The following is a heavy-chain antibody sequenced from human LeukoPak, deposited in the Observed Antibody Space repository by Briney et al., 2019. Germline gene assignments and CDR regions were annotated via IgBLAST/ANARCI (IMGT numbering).Heavy chain of an antibody. V-gene: IGHV3-23*01. CDR2: IPGSSDST. J-gene: IGHJ3*02. CDR3: ARRGGSNGWGDFDI. D-gene: IGHD6-19*01. Sequence: GGSLRLSCAASGFTFSGYVMNWVRQAPGKGLAWVSSIPGSSDSTYYADSVKGRFTISRDNSRSTLYLQMNSLSREDTALYYCARRGGSNGWGDFDIWGQGTMVTVSS. CDR1: GFTFSGYV.